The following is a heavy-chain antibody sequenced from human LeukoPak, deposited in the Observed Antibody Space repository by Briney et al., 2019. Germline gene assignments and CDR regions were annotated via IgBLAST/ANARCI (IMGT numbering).Heavy chain of an antibody. J-gene: IGHJ4*02. CDR3: AKDRIAVAGTEGYFDY. D-gene: IGHD6-19*01. Sequence: GGSLRLSCAASGFTFSSYGMHWVRQAPGKGLEWVAVISYDGSNKYYADSVKGRFTISRDNSKNTLYLQMNSLRAKDTAVYYCAKDRIAVAGTEGYFDYWGQGTLVTVSS. V-gene: IGHV3-30*18. CDR1: GFTFSSYG. CDR2: ISYDGSNK.